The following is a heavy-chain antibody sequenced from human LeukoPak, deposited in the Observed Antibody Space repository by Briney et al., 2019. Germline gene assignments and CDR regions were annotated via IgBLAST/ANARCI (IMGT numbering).Heavy chain of an antibody. CDR3: ARTNVTADAFDI. J-gene: IGHJ3*02. Sequence: SETLSHTCTVSGGSISSYYWSWIRQPPGKGLEWIGYIYTSGSTNYNPSLKSRVTISVDTSKNQFSLKLSSVTAADTAVYYCARTNVTADAFDIWGQGTMVTVSS. CDR1: GGSISSYY. D-gene: IGHD5-18*01. V-gene: IGHV4-4*09. CDR2: IYTSGST.